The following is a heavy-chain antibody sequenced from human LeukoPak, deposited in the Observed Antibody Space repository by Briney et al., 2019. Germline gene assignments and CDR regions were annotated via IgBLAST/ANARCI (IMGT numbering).Heavy chain of an antibody. CDR1: GFTFSTSS. CDR2: ISSTGNYI. CDR3: ARDLNWETY. D-gene: IGHD7-27*01. V-gene: IGHV3-21*01. Sequence: GGSLRLSCATSGFTFSTSSINWVRQAPGKGLEWVASISSTGNYIYYIDSVKGRFIISRDNVKNSLYLQMNSLRAEDTAVYYCARDLNWETYWGQGTLVSVSS. J-gene: IGHJ4*02.